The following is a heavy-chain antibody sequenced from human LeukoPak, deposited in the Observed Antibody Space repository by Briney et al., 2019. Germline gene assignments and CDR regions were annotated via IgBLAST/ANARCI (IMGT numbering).Heavy chain of an antibody. CDR2: INHSGST. CDR3: ARARVAAAGRIDY. Sequence: KPSETLSLTCAVYGGSFSGYYWSWIRQPPGKGLEWIGEINHSGSTNYNPSLKSRVTISVDTSKNQFSLKLSSVTAADTAVYYCARARVAAAGRIDYWGQGTLVTVSS. D-gene: IGHD6-13*01. V-gene: IGHV4-34*01. J-gene: IGHJ4*02. CDR1: GGSFSGYY.